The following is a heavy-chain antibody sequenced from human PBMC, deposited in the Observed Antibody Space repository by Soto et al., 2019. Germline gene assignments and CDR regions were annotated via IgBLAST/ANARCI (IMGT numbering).Heavy chain of an antibody. CDR3: AKSGGVLRFLEWLLS. J-gene: IGHJ5*02. Sequence: EVQLLESGGGLVQPGGSLRLSCAASGFTFGSYAMSWVRQAPGKGLEWVSAISGSGGSTYYADSVKGRFTISRDNSKNTLYLQMNSLRAEDTAVYYCAKSGGVLRFLEWLLSWGQGTLVTVSS. D-gene: IGHD3-3*01. CDR2: ISGSGGST. CDR1: GFTFGSYA. V-gene: IGHV3-23*01.